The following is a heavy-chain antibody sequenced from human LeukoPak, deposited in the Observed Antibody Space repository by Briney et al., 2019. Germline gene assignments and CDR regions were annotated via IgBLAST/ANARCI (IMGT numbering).Heavy chain of an antibody. D-gene: IGHD1-26*01. J-gene: IGHJ5*02. V-gene: IGHV1-46*01. Sequence: ASVKVSCKASGYTFTSYFMHWVRQAAGQGLEWMGVVNPSSGSTTYSQKLQGRVTMTRDTSTSTVYMDLSSLRSEDTAVYYCARAVGPRGGNWFDPWGQGTLVTVSS. CDR2: VNPSSGST. CDR1: GYTFTSYF. CDR3: ARAVGPRGGNWFDP.